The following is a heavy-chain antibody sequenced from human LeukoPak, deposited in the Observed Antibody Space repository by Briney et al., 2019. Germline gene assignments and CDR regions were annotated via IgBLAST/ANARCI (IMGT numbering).Heavy chain of an antibody. CDR3: ARDHPVGAILGFDP. D-gene: IGHD1-26*01. V-gene: IGHV1-2*06. Sequence: AASVKVSCKASGYTFTGYYMHWVRQAPGQGLEWMGRINPNSGDTNYAQKFQGRVTMTGDTSIRTAYMDLRRLRSEDTAVYYCARDHPVGAILGFDPWGQGTLVTVSS. CDR2: INPNSGDT. CDR1: GYTFTGYY. J-gene: IGHJ5*02.